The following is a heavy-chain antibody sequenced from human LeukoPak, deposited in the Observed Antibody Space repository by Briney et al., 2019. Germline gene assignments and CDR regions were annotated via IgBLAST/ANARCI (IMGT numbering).Heavy chain of an antibody. V-gene: IGHV1-2*04. Sequence: ASVKVSCKASGYTFTDYYMHWVRQAPGQGLEWMGWINPNSGGTNYAQKFQGWVTMTRDTSISTAYMELSRLRSDDTAVYYCARGGYSYGSYYYYGMDVWGKGTTVTVSS. CDR2: INPNSGGT. J-gene: IGHJ6*04. D-gene: IGHD5-18*01. CDR1: GYTFTDYY. CDR3: ARGGYSYGSYYYYGMDV.